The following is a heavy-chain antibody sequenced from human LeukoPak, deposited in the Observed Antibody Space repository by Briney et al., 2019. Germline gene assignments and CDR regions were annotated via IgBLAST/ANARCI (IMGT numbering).Heavy chain of an antibody. J-gene: IGHJ4*02. Sequence: GGSLRLSCAASGFTFSSYSMNWVRQAPGKGLEWVSYISSSSSTIYYADSVKGRFTISRDNAKNSLYLQMNSLRAEDTAVYYCARERDESAPPYFDYWGQGTLVTVSS. V-gene: IGHV3-48*01. CDR1: GFTFSSYS. D-gene: IGHD5-24*01. CDR3: ARERDESAPPYFDY. CDR2: ISSSSSTI.